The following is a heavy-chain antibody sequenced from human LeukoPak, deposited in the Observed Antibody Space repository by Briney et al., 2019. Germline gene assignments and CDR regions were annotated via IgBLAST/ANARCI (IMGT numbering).Heavy chain of an antibody. Sequence: GGSLRLSCAASGFTFSSYSMNWVRQAPGKGLEWVSSISSSSSYIYYADSVKGRFTISRDNAKNSLYLQMNSLRAEDTAVYYCARDSSEKDISSPGGSYYFCDYWGQGTLVTVSS. CDR2: ISSSSSYI. D-gene: IGHD1-26*01. J-gene: IGHJ4*02. CDR3: ARDSSEKDISSPGGSYYFCDY. CDR1: GFTFSSYS. V-gene: IGHV3-21*01.